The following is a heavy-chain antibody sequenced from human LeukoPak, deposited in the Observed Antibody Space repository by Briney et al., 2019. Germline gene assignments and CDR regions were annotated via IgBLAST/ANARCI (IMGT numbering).Heavy chain of an antibody. CDR3: ARASITKGATIRYYFDY. CDR2: ISSSGSTI. J-gene: IGHJ4*02. V-gene: IGHV3-48*04. D-gene: IGHD5-12*01. CDR1: GFTFSSHG. Sequence: QPGGTLRLSCAASGFTFSSHGMNWVRQAPGKGLEWVSYISSSGSTIYYADSVKGRFTISRDNAKNSLYLQMNSLRAEDTAVYYCARASITKGATIRYYFDYWGQGTLVTVSS.